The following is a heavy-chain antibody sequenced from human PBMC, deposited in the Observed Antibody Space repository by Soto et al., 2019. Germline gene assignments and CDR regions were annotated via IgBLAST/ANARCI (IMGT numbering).Heavy chain of an antibody. D-gene: IGHD2-2*02. CDR1: GYSFTSYW. V-gene: IGHV5-51*01. CDR2: IYPGDSDT. J-gene: IGHJ6*02. Sequence: GESLKISCKGSGYSFTSYWIGWVRQMPGKGLEWMGIIYPGDSDTRYSPSFQGQVTISADKSISTAYLQWSSLKASDTAMYYCARLGGHCSSTRCYRTSYYYGMDVWGQGTTVTVSS. CDR3: ARLGGHCSSTRCYRTSYYYGMDV.